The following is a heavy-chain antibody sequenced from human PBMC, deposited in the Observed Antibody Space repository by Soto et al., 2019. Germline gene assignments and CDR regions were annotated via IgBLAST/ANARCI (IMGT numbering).Heavy chain of an antibody. CDR2: VDPKDRKA. D-gene: IGHD5-12*01. CDR3: APGYEGLRYEHY. CDR1: GYSLTELS. Sequence: QVQVVQSGAEVKKPGASVKVCCKVSGYSLTELSMQWVRQAPGKGLVWMGGVDPKDRKAVYAQRFQGRVTMTEDTFTDSPCMELRSLRSEDTAVYYCAPGYEGLRYEHYWGQGTLVTVSS. V-gene: IGHV1-24*01. J-gene: IGHJ4*02.